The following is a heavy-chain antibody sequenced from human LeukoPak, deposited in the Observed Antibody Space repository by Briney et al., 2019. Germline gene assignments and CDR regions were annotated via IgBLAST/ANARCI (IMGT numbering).Heavy chain of an antibody. V-gene: IGHV3-74*01. CDR1: GFTFSNYW. J-gene: IGHJ4*02. CDR3: ARDEQLDQHIDY. Sequence: PGGSLRLSCAASGFTFSNYWMHWVRQAPGKGLVWVSRINSDGSSTSYADSVKGRFTISRDNAKNTLYLQMNSLRAEDTAVYYCARDEQLDQHIDYWGQGTLVTVSS. CDR2: INSDGSST. D-gene: IGHD6-13*01.